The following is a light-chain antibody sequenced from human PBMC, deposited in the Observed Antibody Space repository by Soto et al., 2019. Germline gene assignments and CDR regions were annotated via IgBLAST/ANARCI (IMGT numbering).Light chain of an antibody. Sequence: EIVLTQSPGTLSLSPGERATLSCRASQSVSSNYLAWYQQKPGKAPRLLIYGASRRATGIPDRFSGSGSGTGFTLTISRLEPEDSALYYCQQYGSTPSFGHGTKGDIK. CDR2: GAS. CDR1: QSVSSNY. CDR3: QQYGSTPS. V-gene: IGKV3-20*01. J-gene: IGKJ3*01.